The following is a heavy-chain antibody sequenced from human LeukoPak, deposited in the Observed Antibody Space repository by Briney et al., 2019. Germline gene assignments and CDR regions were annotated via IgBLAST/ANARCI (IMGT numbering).Heavy chain of an antibody. D-gene: IGHD6-13*01. V-gene: IGHV1-18*01. CDR2: ISAYNGNT. Sequence: SVPVSCQASGYTFTSYGIIWVRQAPGQGLEWMGWISAYNGNTNYAQKLQGRVTMTTDTSHSTAYMELRSLRSDDTAVYYCARGGIAAAGTTYYYYYMDVWGKGTTVTVSS. J-gene: IGHJ6*03. CDR3: ARGGIAAAGTTYYYYYMDV. CDR1: GYTFTSYG.